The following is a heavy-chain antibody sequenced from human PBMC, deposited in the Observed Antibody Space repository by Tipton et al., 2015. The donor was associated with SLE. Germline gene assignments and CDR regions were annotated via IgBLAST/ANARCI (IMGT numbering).Heavy chain of an antibody. J-gene: IGHJ3*02. Sequence: TLSLTCAVYGGSFSGYYWSWIRQPPGKGLEWLGEIHHSGSTNYNPSLKSRVTISVDTSKNQFSLKLSSVTAADTAVYYCARTPAGDIAVAGGAFDIWGQGTMVTVSS. CDR2: IHHSGST. CDR3: ARTPAGDIAVAGGAFDI. CDR1: GGSFSGYY. D-gene: IGHD6-19*01. V-gene: IGHV4-34*01.